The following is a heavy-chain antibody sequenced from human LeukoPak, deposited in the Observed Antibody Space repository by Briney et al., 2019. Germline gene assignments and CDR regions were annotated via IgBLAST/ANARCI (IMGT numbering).Heavy chain of an antibody. J-gene: IGHJ4*02. V-gene: IGHV3-30*02. CDR2: IRFDGSNK. D-gene: IGHD2/OR15-2a*01. CDR1: GFTFSNYG. CDR3: ARDWFHAIDY. Sequence: PGGSLRLSCAASGFTFSNYGVHWVRQAPGKGLEWVSFIRFDGSNKYYADSVKGRFTISRDNAKNTLYLQMNSLRAEDTAVYYCARDWFHAIDYWGQGTLVTVSS.